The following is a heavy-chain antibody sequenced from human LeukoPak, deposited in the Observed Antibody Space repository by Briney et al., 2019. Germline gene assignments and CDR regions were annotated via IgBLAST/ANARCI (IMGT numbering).Heavy chain of an antibody. J-gene: IGHJ3*02. V-gene: IGHV4-38-2*02. CDR3: ARDYYYDSSGYYARDNDAFDI. CDR2: IYHSGST. D-gene: IGHD3-22*01. Sequence: SETLSLTCTVSGYSISSGYYWGWIRQPPGKGLEWIGRIYHSGSTYYNPSLKSRVTISVDTSKNQFSLKLSSVTAADTAVYYCARDYYYDSSGYYARDNDAFDIWGQGTMVTVSS. CDR1: GYSISSGYY.